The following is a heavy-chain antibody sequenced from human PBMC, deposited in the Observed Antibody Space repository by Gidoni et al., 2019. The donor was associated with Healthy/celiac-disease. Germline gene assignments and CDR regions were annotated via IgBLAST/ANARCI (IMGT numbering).Heavy chain of an antibody. CDR1: GFPFSSYG. J-gene: IGHJ3*02. CDR2: ISYDGSNK. CDR3: ARDPSGGSYYFHDAFDI. Sequence: QVQLVESGGGVVQPGRSLRLSCAASGFPFSSYGMHWVRQAPGKGLEWVAVISYDGSNKYYADSGKGRFTISRDNSKNTLYLQMNSLRAEDTAVYYCARDPSGGSYYFHDAFDIWGQGTMVTVSS. D-gene: IGHD1-26*01. V-gene: IGHV3-30*03.